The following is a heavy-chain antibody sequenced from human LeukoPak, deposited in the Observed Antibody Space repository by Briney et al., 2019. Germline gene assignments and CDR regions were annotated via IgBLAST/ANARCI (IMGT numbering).Heavy chain of an antibody. D-gene: IGHD6-19*01. Sequence: GGSLRLSCAASGFTFDDYAMHWVRQAPGKGLEWVSGISWNSGSIGYADSVKGRFTISRDNAKNSLYLQMNSLRAEDMALSYCAKDMYSSGWYAFDYWGQGTLVTVSS. J-gene: IGHJ4*02. V-gene: IGHV3-9*03. CDR1: GFTFDDYA. CDR2: ISWNSGSI. CDR3: AKDMYSSGWYAFDY.